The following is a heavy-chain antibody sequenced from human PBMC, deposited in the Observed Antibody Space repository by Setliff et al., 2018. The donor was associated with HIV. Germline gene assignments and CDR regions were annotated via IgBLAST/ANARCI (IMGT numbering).Heavy chain of an antibody. Sequence: GGSLRLSCAISGFTFSSYTMHWVRQAPGKGLEWVSSISSGYNSIYYTDSVKGRFTISSDNAKNSLYLQMNSLRLEDTAVYYCARGQIGYSDYDLNWFDPWGPGTLVTAPQ. CDR2: ISSGYNSI. J-gene: IGHJ5*02. D-gene: IGHD4-17*01. CDR1: GFTFSSYT. CDR3: ARGQIGYSDYDLNWFDP. V-gene: IGHV3-21*01.